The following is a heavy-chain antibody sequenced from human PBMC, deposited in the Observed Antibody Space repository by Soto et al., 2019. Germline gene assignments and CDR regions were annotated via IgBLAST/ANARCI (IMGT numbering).Heavy chain of an antibody. V-gene: IGHV4-59*01. CDR3: ASSFTVPAAIGY. CDR1: GASISRYY. J-gene: IGHJ4*02. CDR2: LYNTGST. Sequence: PSETLSLTCTVSGASISRYYWSWIRQSPGKGLEWIGYLYNTGSTIYNPSLKSRVTISVDTSKNQFSLKMNSVTAADTAVYYCASSFTVPAAIGYWGQGTLVTVSS. D-gene: IGHD2-2*02.